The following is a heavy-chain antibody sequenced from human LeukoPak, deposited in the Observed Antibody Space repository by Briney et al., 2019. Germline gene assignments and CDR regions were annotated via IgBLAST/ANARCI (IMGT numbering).Heavy chain of an antibody. CDR2: IHTSGTS. CDR1: GASISNYY. V-gene: IGHV4-4*09. D-gene: IGHD4-17*01. Sequence: SETLSPTCAVSGASISNYYWSWIRQPPGKGREWIVYIHTSGTSNQNPSLKRRLTISVDTTKHHYSLSLRSVTAADTAVYFCARLSAAVNLGAFDIWGQGTMVTVSS. CDR3: ARLSAAVNLGAFDI. J-gene: IGHJ3*02.